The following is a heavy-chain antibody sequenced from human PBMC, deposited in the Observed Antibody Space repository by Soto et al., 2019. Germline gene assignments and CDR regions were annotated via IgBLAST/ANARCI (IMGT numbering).Heavy chain of an antibody. V-gene: IGHV3-21*01. J-gene: IGHJ6*02. CDR2: ISSSSSYI. Sequence: PGGSLRLSCAASGFTFSSYSMNWVRQAPGKGLEWVSSISSSSSYIYYADSVKGRFTISRDNAKNSLYLQMNSLRAEDTAVYYCARGTYLYCSGGSCKRPGMDVWGQGTTVTVSS. CDR3: ARGTYLYCSGGSCKRPGMDV. D-gene: IGHD2-15*01. CDR1: GFTFSSYS.